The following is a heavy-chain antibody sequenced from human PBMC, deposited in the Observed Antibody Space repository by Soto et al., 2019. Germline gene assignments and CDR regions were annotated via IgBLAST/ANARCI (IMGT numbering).Heavy chain of an antibody. D-gene: IGHD1-1*01. CDR3: ARGAEMSSLTKWFDP. J-gene: IGHJ5*02. CDR1: VFIFSDYY. Sequence: GSLRLSGAASVFIFSDYYMSWIRQAPGKGLEWLAYISRDGNAIFYADSVIGRFTVSRDNAKNSLFLQMDDLRAEDTAMFFCARGAEMSSLTKWFDPWGQGTLVTVSS. CDR2: ISRDGNAI. V-gene: IGHV3-11*01.